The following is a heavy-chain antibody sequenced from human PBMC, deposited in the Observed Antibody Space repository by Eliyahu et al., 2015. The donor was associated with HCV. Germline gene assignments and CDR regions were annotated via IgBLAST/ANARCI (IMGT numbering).Heavy chain of an antibody. Sequence: QVQLVQSGAEVKKPGASVKVSCKASGYTFSNYYMHWVRQAPLDEVVWRGTHNPSGGSPSYAQRFQGRVTMTRDTSTSTVYMELSSLRSEDTAVYYCARSGGYRYSFDPWGQGTLVTVSS. J-gene: IGHJ5*02. CDR1: GYTFSNYY. D-gene: IGHD5-18*01. V-gene: IGHV1-46*03. CDR2: HNPSGGSP. CDR3: ARSGGYRYSFDP.